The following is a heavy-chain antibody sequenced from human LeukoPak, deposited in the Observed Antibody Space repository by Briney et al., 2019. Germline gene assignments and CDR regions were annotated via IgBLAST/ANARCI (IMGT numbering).Heavy chain of an antibody. V-gene: IGHV3-30*04. Sequence: GGSLRLSCAASGFTFSSCAMHWVRQAPGKGREGVAVISYGGSNKYYADSVKGRFTISRDNSKNTLYLQMNSLRAEDTAVYYCASPAVGWYCSCTSCLDDYWGQGTLVTVSS. CDR1: GFTFSSCA. CDR3: ASPAVGWYCSCTSCLDDY. D-gene: IGHD2-2*01. CDR2: ISYGGSNK. J-gene: IGHJ4*02.